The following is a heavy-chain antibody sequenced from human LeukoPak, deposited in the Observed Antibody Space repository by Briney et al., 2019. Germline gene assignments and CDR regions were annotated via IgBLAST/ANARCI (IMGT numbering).Heavy chain of an antibody. J-gene: IGHJ4*02. CDR1: GFTFSSYA. CDR2: ISGSGGST. V-gene: IGHV3-23*01. CDR3: AKDLEISAMIVVGSSDY. Sequence: GGSLRLSCTASGFTFSSYAMSWVRQAPGKGLEWVSAISGSGGSTYYADSVKGRFTISRDNSKNTLYLQMNSLRAEDTAVYYCAKDLEISAMIVVGSSDYWGQGTLVTVSS. D-gene: IGHD3-22*01.